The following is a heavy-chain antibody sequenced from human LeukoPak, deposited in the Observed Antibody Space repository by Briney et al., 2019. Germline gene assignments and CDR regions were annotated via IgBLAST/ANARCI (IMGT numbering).Heavy chain of an antibody. CDR1: GYTFTSYG. D-gene: IGHD3-22*01. CDR3: ARASGYYDSSAHFDS. V-gene: IGHV1-18*01. Sequence: ASVKVSCKASGYTFTSYGISWVRQAPGQGLEWMGWISAYNGNTNYAQKLQGRVTMTTDTSTSTAYMELRSLRSDDTAVYYCARASGYYDSSAHFDSGGQGTLVTVSS. CDR2: ISAYNGNT. J-gene: IGHJ4*02.